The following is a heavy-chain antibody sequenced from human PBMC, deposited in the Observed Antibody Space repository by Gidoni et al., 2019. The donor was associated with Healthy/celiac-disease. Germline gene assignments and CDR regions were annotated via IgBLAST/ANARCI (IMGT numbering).Heavy chain of an antibody. J-gene: IGHJ5*02. D-gene: IGHD3-3*01. Sequence: PSLKSRVTISVDTSKNQFSLKLSSVTAADTAVYYCARVGLRFLEWLTDNWFDPWGQGTLVTVSS. V-gene: IGHV4-34*01. CDR3: ARVGLRFLEWLTDNWFDP.